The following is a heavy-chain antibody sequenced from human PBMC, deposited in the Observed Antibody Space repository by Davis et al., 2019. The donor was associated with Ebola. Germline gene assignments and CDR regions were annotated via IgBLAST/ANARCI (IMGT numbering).Heavy chain of an antibody. CDR3: ARDRPLDFFFGDYYGMDV. CDR1: GFTFSTYS. Sequence: GESLKISCAASGFTFSTYSMSWVRQAPGKGLEWVSSISSDSDYIYYADSVKGRFIISRDNAKNSLYLQMNSLRAEDTAVYYCARDRPLDFFFGDYYGMDVWGQGTTVTVSS. D-gene: IGHD3-16*01. V-gene: IGHV3-21*01. CDR2: ISSDSDYI. J-gene: IGHJ6*02.